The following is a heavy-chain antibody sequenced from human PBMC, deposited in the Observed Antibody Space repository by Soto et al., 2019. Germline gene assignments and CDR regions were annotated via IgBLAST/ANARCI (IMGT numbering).Heavy chain of an antibody. CDR2: IIPITGTA. J-gene: IGHJ6*02. CDR1: GGTFGSYA. V-gene: IGHV1-69*01. CDR3: ARSQGSSTSLEIYYYYYYGMDV. D-gene: IGHD2-2*01. Sequence: QVQLVQSGAEVKKPGSSVKVSCKASGGTFGSYAISWVRQAPGQGPEWMGGIIPITGTANYAQKFQGRVTITAYESTSTASMQLSSLRSEETAVYYCARSQGSSTSLEIYYYYYYGMDVWGQGTTVTVSS.